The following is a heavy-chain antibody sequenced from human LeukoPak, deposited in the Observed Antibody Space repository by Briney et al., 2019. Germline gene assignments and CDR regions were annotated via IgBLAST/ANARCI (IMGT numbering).Heavy chain of an antibody. D-gene: IGHD2-21*02. Sequence: ASVKVSCKVSGYTLTELSMHWVRQAPGKGLEWMGGFDPEDGETIYAQKFQGRVTMTEDTSTDTAYMELSSLRSEDTAVYYCATAAAYCGGDCCAPLDYWGQGTLVTVSS. CDR1: GYTLTELS. V-gene: IGHV1-24*01. J-gene: IGHJ4*02. CDR2: FDPEDGET. CDR3: ATAAAYCGGDCCAPLDY.